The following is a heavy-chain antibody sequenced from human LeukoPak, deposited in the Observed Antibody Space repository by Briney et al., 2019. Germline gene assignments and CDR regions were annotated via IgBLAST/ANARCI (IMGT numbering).Heavy chain of an antibody. J-gene: IGHJ6*02. D-gene: IGHD5-12*01. CDR2: IYYSGST. CDR3: ARGGYYYYYGMDV. Sequence: SETLSLTCTVSGGSISSGGYYWSWIRQHPGKGLEWIGYIYYSGSTYYNPSLKSRVTISVDTSKNQFSLKLSSVTAADTAVYYCARGGYYYYYGMDVWGQGTTVAVSS. V-gene: IGHV4-31*03. CDR1: GGSISSGGYY.